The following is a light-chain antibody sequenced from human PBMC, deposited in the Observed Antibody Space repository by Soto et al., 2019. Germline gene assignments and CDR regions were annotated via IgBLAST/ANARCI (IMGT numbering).Light chain of an antibody. CDR1: QSVSSGF. CDR2: GAS. V-gene: IGKV3-20*01. J-gene: IGKJ2*01. CDR3: QQYGSSMYT. Sequence: EIVLTQSPGTLSLSPGERATLSCRASQSVSSGFLGWYQQKPGQAPRLLIYGASSRATGIPDRFSGSGSGTDFNLTISRLEPEDFAVYYCQQYGSSMYTFGQGTELEIK.